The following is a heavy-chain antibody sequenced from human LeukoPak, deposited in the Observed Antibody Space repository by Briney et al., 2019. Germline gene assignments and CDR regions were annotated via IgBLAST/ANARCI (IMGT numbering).Heavy chain of an antibody. D-gene: IGHD1-14*01. CDR1: GFTFSSYS. CDR3: AGDVPGYYYYYMDV. V-gene: IGHV3-21*01. J-gene: IGHJ6*03. Sequence: GGSLRLSCAAPGFTFSSYSMNWVRQAPGKGLEWVSSISSSSSYIYYADSVEGRFTISRDNAKNSLYLQMNSLRAEDTAVYYCAGDVPGYYYYYMDVWGKGTTVTVSS. CDR2: ISSSSSYI.